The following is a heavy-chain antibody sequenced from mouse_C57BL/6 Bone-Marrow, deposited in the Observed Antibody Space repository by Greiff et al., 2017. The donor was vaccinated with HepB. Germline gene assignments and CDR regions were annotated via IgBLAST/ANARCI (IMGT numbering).Heavy chain of an antibody. Sequence: QVQLQQPGAELVKPGASVKLSCKASGYTFTSYWMHWVKQRPGQGLEWIGMIHPNSGSTNYNKKFKSKATLTVDKSSSTTYMQLSSLTSEDSAVYYCTRRGIYDYALYYWGQGTTLTVSS. CDR2: IHPNSGST. J-gene: IGHJ2*01. V-gene: IGHV1-64*01. CDR3: TRRGIYDYALYY. D-gene: IGHD2-4*01. CDR1: GYTFTSYW.